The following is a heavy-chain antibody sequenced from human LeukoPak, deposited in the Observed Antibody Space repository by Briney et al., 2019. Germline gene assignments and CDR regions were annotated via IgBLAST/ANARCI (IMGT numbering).Heavy chain of an antibody. CDR2: VYYSGTT. CDR3: ARGRGRDGDNLTS. J-gene: IGHJ4*02. V-gene: IGHV4-59*01. CDR1: GGSISSYY. D-gene: IGHD5-24*01. Sequence: PSETLSLTCTVSGGSISSYYWSWIRQPPGKGLEWIGYVYYSGTTNYNPSLKSRVTISVDTSKNQFSLKLTSVTAADTAVYYCARGRGRDGDNLTSWGQGTLVTVSS.